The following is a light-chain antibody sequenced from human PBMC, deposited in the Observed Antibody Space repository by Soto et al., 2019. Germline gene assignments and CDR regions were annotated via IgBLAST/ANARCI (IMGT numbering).Light chain of an antibody. CDR2: DAS. V-gene: IGKV3-11*01. Sequence: EIVLTQSPATLSLSPVERAALSCRASQGVGRFLAWYQQKPGQAPRLLIYDASNRATGIPARFSGSGSVTDFTLAIDNLEPEDVAVYYCQQRGGWPLTFGGGTKVEIK. CDR1: QGVGRF. CDR3: QQRGGWPLT. J-gene: IGKJ4*01.